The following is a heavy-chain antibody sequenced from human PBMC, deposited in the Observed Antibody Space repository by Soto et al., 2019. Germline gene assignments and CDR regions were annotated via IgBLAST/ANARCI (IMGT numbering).Heavy chain of an antibody. J-gene: IGHJ4*02. CDR3: ARESEDLTSNFDY. CDR2: ISSTTNYI. CDR1: GFTCTRYS. V-gene: IGHV3-21*06. Sequence: LRLSYAASGFTCTRYSMNWVRQAPGKGLEWVSSISSTTNYISYGDSMKGRFTISRDNAKNSLYLEMNSLRAEDTAVYYCARESEDLTSNFDYWGQGTLVTVSS.